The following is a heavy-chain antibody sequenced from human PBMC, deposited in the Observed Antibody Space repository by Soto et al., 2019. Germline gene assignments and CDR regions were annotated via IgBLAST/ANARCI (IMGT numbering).Heavy chain of an antibody. V-gene: IGHV1-69*13. CDR2: IIPIFGTA. J-gene: IGHJ5*02. CDR3: ASIEAVVVPAAIRVRTRNWFDP. CDR1: GGTFSSYA. D-gene: IGHD2-2*01. Sequence: GASVKVSCKASGGTFSSYAISWVRQAPGQGLEWMGGIIPIFGTANYAQKFQGRVTITADESTSTAYMELSSLRSEDTAVYYCASIEAVVVPAAIRVRTRNWFDPWGQGTLVTVSS.